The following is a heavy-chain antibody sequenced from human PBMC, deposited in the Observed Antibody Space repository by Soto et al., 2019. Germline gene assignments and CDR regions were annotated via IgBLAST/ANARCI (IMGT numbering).Heavy chain of an antibody. V-gene: IGHV1-69*13. D-gene: IGHD2-15*01. Sequence: SVKVSCKASGGTFSSYAISWVRQAPGQGLEWMGGIIPIFGTANYAQKFQGRVTITADESTSTAYMEPSSLRSEDTAVHYFARGGYCSGGSCYSYYHGMDVWGQGTTVTVSS. CDR1: GGTFSSYA. CDR3: ARGGYCSGGSCYSYYHGMDV. J-gene: IGHJ6*02. CDR2: IIPIFGTA.